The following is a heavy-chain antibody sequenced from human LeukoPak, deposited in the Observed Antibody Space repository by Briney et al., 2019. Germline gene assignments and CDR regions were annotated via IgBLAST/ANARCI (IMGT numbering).Heavy chain of an antibody. Sequence: PSETLSLTCTVSGGSISSSSYYWGWIRQPPGKGLEWIGSIYYSGSTYYNPSLKSRVTISVDTSKNQFSLKLSSVTAADTAVYYWASLIGPGDDYGDYVGDYWGQGTLVTVSS. CDR1: GGSISSSSYY. J-gene: IGHJ4*02. V-gene: IGHV4-39*01. CDR3: ASLIGPGDDYGDYVGDY. D-gene: IGHD4-17*01. CDR2: IYYSGST.